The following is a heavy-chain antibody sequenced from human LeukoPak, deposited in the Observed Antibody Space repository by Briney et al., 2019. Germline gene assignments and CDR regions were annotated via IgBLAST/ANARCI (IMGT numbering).Heavy chain of an antibody. V-gene: IGHV3-21*01. CDR1: GFTFSSYA. J-gene: IGHJ4*02. CDR2: ISSSSSYI. CDR3: ARDSYCSGGSCYLDY. D-gene: IGHD2-15*01. Sequence: GGSLRLSCAASGFTFSSYAMSWVRQAPGKGLEWVSSISSSSSYIYYADSVKGRFTISRDNAKNSLYLQMNSLRAEDTAVYYCARDSYCSGGSCYLDYWGQGTLVTVSS.